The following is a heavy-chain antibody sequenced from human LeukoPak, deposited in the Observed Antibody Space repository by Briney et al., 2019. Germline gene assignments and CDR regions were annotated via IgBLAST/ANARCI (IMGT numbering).Heavy chain of an antibody. V-gene: IGHV1-18*01. Sequence: ASVTVSCEGSGYTFTKFAISWVRQAPGQGLEWLGWISTYDGDTKYAQKFQGRFAVTTDSSTTTAYMELRNLTFDDTAVYYCARDGTSTDDYWGQGTLVTVSS. CDR1: GYTFTKFA. CDR3: ARDGTSTDDY. D-gene: IGHD2-2*01. J-gene: IGHJ4*02. CDR2: ISTYDGDT.